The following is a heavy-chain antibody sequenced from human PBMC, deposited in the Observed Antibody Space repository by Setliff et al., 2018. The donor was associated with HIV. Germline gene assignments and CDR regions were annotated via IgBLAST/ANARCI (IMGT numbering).Heavy chain of an antibody. J-gene: IGHJ4*02. V-gene: IGHV3-7*03. CDR3: ATDGSALVR. Sequence: GGSPRLSCAASGFTFSSSWMSWVRQAPGKGLEWVANIKGDGSEIYYVGSVKGRFTITRDNAKNSLYLQMNRLRAEDTAVYYCATDGSALVRWGQGTLVTVSS. CDR2: IKGDGSEI. D-gene: IGHD3-10*01. CDR1: GFTFSSSW.